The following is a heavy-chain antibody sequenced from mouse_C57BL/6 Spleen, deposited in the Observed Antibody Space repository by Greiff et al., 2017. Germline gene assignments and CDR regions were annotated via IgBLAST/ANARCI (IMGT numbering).Heavy chain of an antibody. D-gene: IGHD1-1*01. V-gene: IGHV1-52*01. J-gene: IGHJ4*01. CDR1: GYTFTSYW. CDR2: IDPSDSET. Sequence: QVQLQQPGAELVRPGSSVKLSCKASGYTFTSYWMHWVKQRPIQGLEWIGNIDPSDSETHYNQKFKDKATLTVDKSSSTAYMQLSSLTSEDSAVYYCARDRYNYGFYAMDYWGQGTTVTVSS. CDR3: ARDRYNYGFYAMDY.